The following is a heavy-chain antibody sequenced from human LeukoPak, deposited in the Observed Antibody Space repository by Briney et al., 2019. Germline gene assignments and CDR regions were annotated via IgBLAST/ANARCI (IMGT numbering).Heavy chain of an antibody. Sequence: SVKVSCKASGGTFSSYAISWVRQAPGQGLEWMGGIIPIFGTANYAQKFQGRVTITTDESTSTAYMELSSLRSEDTAVYYCASSAGSSWSRNYYYYYMDVWGKGTTVTVSS. CDR2: IIPIFGTA. J-gene: IGHJ6*03. V-gene: IGHV1-69*05. CDR1: GGTFSSYA. CDR3: ASSAGSSWSRNYYYYYMDV. D-gene: IGHD6-13*01.